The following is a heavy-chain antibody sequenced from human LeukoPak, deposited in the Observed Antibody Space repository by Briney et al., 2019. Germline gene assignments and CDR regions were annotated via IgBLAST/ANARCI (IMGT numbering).Heavy chain of an antibody. CDR1: GGSFSGYY. V-gene: IGHV4-34*01. J-gene: IGHJ4*02. CDR3: ASLRYSSGWYPVDY. Sequence: SETLSLTCAVYGGSFSGYYWSWIRQPPGKGLEWIGEINHSGSTNYNPSLKSRVTISVDTSKNQFSLKLSSVTAADTAVYYCASLRYSSGWYPVDYWGLGTLVTVSS. CDR2: INHSGST. D-gene: IGHD6-19*01.